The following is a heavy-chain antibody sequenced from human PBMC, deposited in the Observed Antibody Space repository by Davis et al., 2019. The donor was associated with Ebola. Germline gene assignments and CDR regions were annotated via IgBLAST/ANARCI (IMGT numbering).Heavy chain of an antibody. CDR1: LCTFDNTA. Sequence: SSVTVSCQASLCTFDNTAGSSVRPPPQQALEGRGDSMPIFGATNYAQELQGIVRITADEATSTAYMEMSSLRSEDTAVYYCARGDCSDNSCFGELDYFYGMDVWGPGTPVTVSS. CDR3: ARGDCSDNSCFGELDYFYGMDV. V-gene: IGHV1-69*13. D-gene: IGHD2-2*01. CDR2: SMPIFGAT. J-gene: IGHJ6*02.